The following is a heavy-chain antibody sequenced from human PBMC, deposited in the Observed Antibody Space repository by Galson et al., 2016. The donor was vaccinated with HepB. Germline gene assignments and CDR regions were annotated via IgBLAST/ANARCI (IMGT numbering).Heavy chain of an antibody. D-gene: IGHD1-20*01. CDR1: GGSFSAHY. CDR3: ARVRITERVVVPTGYNALDV. J-gene: IGHJ3*01. V-gene: IGHV4-34*01. Sequence: SETLSLTCAVSGGSFSAHYWNWIRQPPGKGLEWIGEVSHNGYTNYNPSLKSRVTMSADASTNQVSLSLTSVTATDTALYYCARVRITERVVVPTGYNALDVWGPGTMVTVSS. CDR2: VSHNGYT.